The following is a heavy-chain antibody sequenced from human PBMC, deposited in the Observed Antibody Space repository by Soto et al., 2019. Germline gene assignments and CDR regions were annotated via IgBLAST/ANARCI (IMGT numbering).Heavy chain of an antibody. Sequence: LSLTCAVSGGSISSSNWWSWVRQPPGKGLEWIGEIYHSGSTNYNPSLKSRVTISVDKSKNQFSLKLSSVTAADTAVYYCARGLLFGDYYYYGMDVWGQGTTVTVSS. CDR1: GGSISSSNW. J-gene: IGHJ6*02. CDR3: ARGLLFGDYYYYGMDV. CDR2: IYHSGST. D-gene: IGHD3-10*01. V-gene: IGHV4-4*02.